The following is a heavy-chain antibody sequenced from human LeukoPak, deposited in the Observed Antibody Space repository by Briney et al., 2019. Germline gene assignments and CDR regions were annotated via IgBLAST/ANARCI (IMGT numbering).Heavy chain of an antibody. CDR2: IKQEGSEK. V-gene: IGHV3-7*01. CDR1: GFIFSSYW. J-gene: IGHJ4*02. CDR3: AKDGHSSAYYFDY. D-gene: IGHD3-22*01. Sequence: PGGSLRLSCAPSGFIFSSYWVSWVRHAPGKGREWVANIKQEGSEKYYVDSVKGRFTISRDNSKNTLYLQMNSLRAEDTAVYYCAKDGHSSAYYFDYWGQGTLVTVSS.